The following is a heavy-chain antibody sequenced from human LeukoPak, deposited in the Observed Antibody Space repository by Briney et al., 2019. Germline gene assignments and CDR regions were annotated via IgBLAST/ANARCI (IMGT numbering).Heavy chain of an antibody. Sequence: GGSLRLSCAASGSTFNNYAMTWVRQAPGKGLEWVSVINGGGSSYYAASVKGRFTVSRDNSKNTLYLQMNSLRDDDTGVYYCAKGEGYNYGDSIDYWGQGTLVTVSS. J-gene: IGHJ4*02. D-gene: IGHD5-18*01. V-gene: IGHV3-23*01. CDR3: AKGEGYNYGDSIDY. CDR1: GSTFNNYA. CDR2: INGGGSS.